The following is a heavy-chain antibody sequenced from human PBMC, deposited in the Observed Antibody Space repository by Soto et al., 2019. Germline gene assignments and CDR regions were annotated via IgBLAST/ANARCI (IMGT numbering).Heavy chain of an antibody. J-gene: IGHJ5*02. V-gene: IGHV3-7*01. Sequence: EVQLVESGGGLVQPGGSLRLSCAASGFIFNYYWMSWVRQAPGKGLEWVASINQDGSEIYYVDSMKGRFTISRDNAKNSLYLQMNSLRAEDTALYHCARAQDSGGFYNWFDPWGQGTLVTVSS. D-gene: IGHD4-17*01. CDR1: GFIFNYYW. CDR2: INQDGSEI. CDR3: ARAQDSGGFYNWFDP.